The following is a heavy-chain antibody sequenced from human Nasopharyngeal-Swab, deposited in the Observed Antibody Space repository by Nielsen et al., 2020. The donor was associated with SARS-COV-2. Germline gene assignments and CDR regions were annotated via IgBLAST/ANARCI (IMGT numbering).Heavy chain of an antibody. CDR2: IYCSGST. CDR3: ARVSRYYYMDV. V-gene: IGHV4-31*02. J-gene: IGHJ6*03. Sequence: WIRQPPGKGLEWIGYIYCSGSTYYNPSLKSRVTISVDTSKNQFSLKLSSATAADTAVYYCARVSRYYYMDVWGKGTTVTVSS.